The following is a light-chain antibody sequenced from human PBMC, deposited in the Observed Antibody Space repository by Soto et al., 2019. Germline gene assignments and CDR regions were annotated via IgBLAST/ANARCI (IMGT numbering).Light chain of an antibody. CDR1: QSISSY. Sequence: EIVLTHSPSTLSLSPWERATLSLSASQSISSYLAWYQQKPGQAPRLLIYEAFNRATGIPARFSGSGSGTDFTLTISSLEPEDFAVYYCQQRSNWPPITFGQGTRLEIK. J-gene: IGKJ5*01. CDR3: QQRSNWPPIT. V-gene: IGKV3-11*01. CDR2: EAF.